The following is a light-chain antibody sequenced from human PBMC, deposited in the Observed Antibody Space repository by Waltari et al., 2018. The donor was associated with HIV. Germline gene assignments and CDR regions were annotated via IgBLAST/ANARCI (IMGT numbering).Light chain of an antibody. Sequence: QSALTQPRSVSGSPGQSVTISCTGTSSDVGTYNLVSWYQQYPGKAPKLIIYEVNKRPSGVSDRFSGSKSGNTASLTIFGVQAEDEADYYCCSYASSSAFRVFGGGTKLTVL. CDR3: CSYASSSAFRV. J-gene: IGLJ3*02. CDR1: SSDVGTYNL. V-gene: IGLV2-23*02. CDR2: EVN.